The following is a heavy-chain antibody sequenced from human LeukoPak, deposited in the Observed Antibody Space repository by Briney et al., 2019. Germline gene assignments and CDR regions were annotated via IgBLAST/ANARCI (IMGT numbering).Heavy chain of an antibody. CDR2: IYYSGST. J-gene: IGHJ4*02. V-gene: IGHV4-31*03. CDR1: GGSISSGGYY. CDR3: ASQKKPGIAVAGTSFDY. D-gene: IGHD6-19*01. Sequence: SQTLSLTCTVSGGSISSGGYYWSWIRQHPGKGLEWIGYIYYSGSTYYNPSLKSRVTMSVDTSENQFSLKLSSVTAADTAVYYCASQKKPGIAVAGTSFDYWGQGTLVTVSS.